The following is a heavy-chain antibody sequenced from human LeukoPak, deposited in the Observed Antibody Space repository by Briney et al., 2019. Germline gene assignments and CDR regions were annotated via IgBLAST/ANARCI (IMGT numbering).Heavy chain of an antibody. CDR2: ISSSGETI. D-gene: IGHD2-2*01. Sequence: PGGFLRLSCAAAGLTFSSYDMYWVRQAPGKGLEWVAYISSSGETIYYAASVKGRFTISRDNANKSLYLRMNSLRVEDTAIYYCIPPAAGLRRTISTEYFQHWGQGALVTVSS. V-gene: IGHV3-48*03. J-gene: IGHJ1*01. CDR3: IPPAAGLRRTISTEYFQH. CDR1: GLTFSSYD.